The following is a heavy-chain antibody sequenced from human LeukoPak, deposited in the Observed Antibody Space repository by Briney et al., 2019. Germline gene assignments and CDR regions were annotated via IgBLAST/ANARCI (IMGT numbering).Heavy chain of an antibody. CDR3: ARGGHDYGDYSDAFEI. CDR1: GYTFTSYD. CDR2: MNPNSGNT. Sequence: GASVKVSCKASGYTFTSYDINWVRQATGQGLEWMGWMNPNSGNTGYAQKFQGRITITRNTSISTAYMELSRLRSDDTAVYYCARGGHDYGDYSDAFEIWGQGTMVTVSS. V-gene: IGHV1-8*03. D-gene: IGHD4-17*01. J-gene: IGHJ3*02.